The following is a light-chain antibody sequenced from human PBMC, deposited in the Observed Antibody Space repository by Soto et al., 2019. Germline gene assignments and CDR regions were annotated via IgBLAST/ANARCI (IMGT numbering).Light chain of an antibody. Sequence: DIQMTQSPSTLSASVGDRVTIACRASQSVSNWLAWYQQKPGEAPRLLIYQASTLEVGVPSRFSGSGSGTEFTLTISNLQPEDFATYYCQQYTNPYTFGQGTKLEI. CDR2: QAS. CDR3: QQYTNPYT. CDR1: QSVSNW. J-gene: IGKJ2*01. V-gene: IGKV1-5*03.